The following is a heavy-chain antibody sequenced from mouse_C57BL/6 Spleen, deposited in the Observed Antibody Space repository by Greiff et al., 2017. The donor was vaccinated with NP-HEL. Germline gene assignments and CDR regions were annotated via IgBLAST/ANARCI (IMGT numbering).Heavy chain of an antibody. CDR1: GFTFTDYY. D-gene: IGHD1-1*01. V-gene: IGHV7-3*01. CDR3: ARYPVVATGWYFDV. Sequence: EVKVVESGGGLVQPGGSLSLSCAASGFTFTDYYMSWVRQPPGKALEWLGFIRNKANGYTTEYSASVKGRFTISRDNSQSILYLQMNALRAEDSATYYCARYPVVATGWYFDVWGTGTTVTVSS. CDR2: IRNKANGYTT. J-gene: IGHJ1*03.